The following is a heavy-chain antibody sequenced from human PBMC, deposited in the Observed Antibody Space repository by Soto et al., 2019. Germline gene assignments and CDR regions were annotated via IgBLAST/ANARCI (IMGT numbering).Heavy chain of an antibody. CDR2: ISTTSSYI. CDR1: GFTFSSYS. CDR3: SREGALYNNSVSSCVDY. J-gene: IGHJ4*02. V-gene: IGHV3-21*01. D-gene: IGHD4-4*01. Sequence: EVQLVESGGGLVKPGGSLRLSCAASGFTFSSYSMNWVRQAPGKGLEWVSSISTTSSYIYYADSVKGRFTISRDNAKNLLYLQMNMVRVDATDVYYCSREGALYNNSVSSCVDYWGQGTLVSVSS.